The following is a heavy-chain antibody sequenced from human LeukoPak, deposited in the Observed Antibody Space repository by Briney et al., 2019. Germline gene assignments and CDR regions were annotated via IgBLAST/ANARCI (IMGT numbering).Heavy chain of an antibody. CDR3: AKDYGYVLGSYDY. Sequence: GGSLRLSCAASGFTFSSYAMSWVRQAPGKGLEWVSAISGSGGSTYYADSVKGRFTISRDNSKNTLYLQMNSLRAEDKAVYYCAKDYGYVLGSYDYWGQGTLVTVSS. J-gene: IGHJ4*02. D-gene: IGHD3-16*01. CDR2: ISGSGGST. CDR1: GFTFSSYA. V-gene: IGHV3-23*01.